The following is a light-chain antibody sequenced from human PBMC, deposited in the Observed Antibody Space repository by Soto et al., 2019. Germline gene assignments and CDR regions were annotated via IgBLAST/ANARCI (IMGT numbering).Light chain of an antibody. Sequence: EIVLTQSPGTLSFSPGERATLSCRASQSVRSNLAWYQQKPGQAPRLLMYDASTRATGIPARFSGSGSGTEFTLTISSLQSEDFAVYYCQQYNYWPPWTFGQGTKVDIK. V-gene: IGKV3-15*01. CDR2: DAS. CDR1: QSVRSN. CDR3: QQYNYWPPWT. J-gene: IGKJ1*01.